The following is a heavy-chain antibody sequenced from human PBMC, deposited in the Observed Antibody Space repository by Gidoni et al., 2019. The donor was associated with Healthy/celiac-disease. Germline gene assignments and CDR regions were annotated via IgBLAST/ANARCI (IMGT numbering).Heavy chain of an antibody. CDR3: AKDLAEPGIAAAGTFDY. V-gene: IGHV3-23*01. D-gene: IGHD6-13*01. Sequence: EVQLLESGGGLVQPGGSLRLSCAASGFTFSSYAMSWVRQAPGKGLEWVSAISGSGGSTYYADSVEGRFTISRDNSKNTLYLQMNSLRAEDTAVYYCAKDLAEPGIAAAGTFDYWGQGTLVTVSS. CDR2: ISGSGGST. CDR1: GFTFSSYA. J-gene: IGHJ4*02.